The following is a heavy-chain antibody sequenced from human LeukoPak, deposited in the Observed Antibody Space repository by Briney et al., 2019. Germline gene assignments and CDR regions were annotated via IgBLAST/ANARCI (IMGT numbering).Heavy chain of an antibody. CDR1: GYSISSANY. V-gene: IGHV4-38-2*01. D-gene: IGHD3-10*01. CDR3: ARGRGGSGNNLLFDY. J-gene: IGHJ4*02. Sequence: PSETLSLTCAVSGYSISSANYWAWIRQPPGEGLEWIGSIYHSGSTYYNVSLKTRVTISVNTSQNQFSLKLSSVTAADTAVYYCARGRGGSGNNLLFDYWGQGTLVTVSS. CDR2: IYHSGST.